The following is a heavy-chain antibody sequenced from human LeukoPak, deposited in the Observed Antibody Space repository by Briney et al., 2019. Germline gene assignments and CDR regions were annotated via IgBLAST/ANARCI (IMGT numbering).Heavy chain of an antibody. D-gene: IGHD3-10*01. CDR3: ARGSNMVWGITWFDP. CDR1: GYTFTGYD. J-gene: IGHJ5*02. Sequence: ASVKVSCKASGYTFTGYDINWVRQATGQGLEWMGWMNPNSGNTGYAQKFQGRVTITRNTSISTAYMELSSLRSEDTAVYYCARGSNMVWGITWFDPWGQGTLVTVSS. V-gene: IGHV1-8*03. CDR2: MNPNSGNT.